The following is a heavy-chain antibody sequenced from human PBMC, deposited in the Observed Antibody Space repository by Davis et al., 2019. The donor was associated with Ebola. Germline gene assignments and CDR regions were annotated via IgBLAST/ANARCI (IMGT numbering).Heavy chain of an antibody. D-gene: IGHD2-2*01. V-gene: IGHV1-3*01. CDR1: GGTFSSYA. CDR3: ARDSRYHLPPQDVFDI. J-gene: IGHJ3*02. CDR2: INGGNGNT. Sequence: ASVKVSCKASGGTFSSYAISWVRQAPGQGLEWMGWINGGNGNTKYSPNFQGRVTITRDTSASTAYMELSSLRSEDTAVYYCARDSRYHLPPQDVFDIWGQGTVVTVSS.